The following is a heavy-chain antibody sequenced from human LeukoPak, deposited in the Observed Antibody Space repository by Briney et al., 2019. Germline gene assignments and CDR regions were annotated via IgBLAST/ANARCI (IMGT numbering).Heavy chain of an antibody. Sequence: SETLSLTCTVSGGSISSYYWSWIRQPPGKGLEWIGYIYYSGSTSYNPSLKSRVTISVDTSKNQFSLNLSSVTAADTAVYYCARGKKDASGSYPVDYWGQGTLVTVSS. CDR3: ARGKKDASGSYPVDY. CDR2: IYYSGST. D-gene: IGHD3-10*01. CDR1: GGSISSYY. J-gene: IGHJ4*02. V-gene: IGHV4-59*01.